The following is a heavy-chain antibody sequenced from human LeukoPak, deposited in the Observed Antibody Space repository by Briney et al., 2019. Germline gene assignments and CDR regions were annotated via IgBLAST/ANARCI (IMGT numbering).Heavy chain of an antibody. V-gene: IGHV4-34*01. J-gene: IGHJ4*02. CDR1: GFTFSSYA. Sequence: PGGSLRLSCAASGFTFSSYAMSWIRQPPGKGLEWIGEINHSGSTNYNPSLKSRVTISVDTSKNQFSLKLSSVTAADTAVYYCARRQGFLGSDYWGQGTLVTVSS. CDR3: ARRQGFLGSDY. D-gene: IGHD3-3*01. CDR2: INHSGST.